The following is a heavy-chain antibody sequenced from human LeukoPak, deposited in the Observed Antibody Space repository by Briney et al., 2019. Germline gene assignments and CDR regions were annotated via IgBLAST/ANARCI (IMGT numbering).Heavy chain of an antibody. J-gene: IGHJ4*02. CDR3: ARGYCSGGSCSPLDY. CDR2: IFYSGST. Sequence: PSETLSLTCTVSGGSITSYYWSWIRQPPGKRLEWIGYIFYSGSTNYNPSLKSRVTISVDTSKNQFSLKLSSVTAADTAVYYCARGYCSGGSCSPLDYWGQGTLVTVSS. D-gene: IGHD2-15*01. CDR1: GGSITSYY. V-gene: IGHV4-59*08.